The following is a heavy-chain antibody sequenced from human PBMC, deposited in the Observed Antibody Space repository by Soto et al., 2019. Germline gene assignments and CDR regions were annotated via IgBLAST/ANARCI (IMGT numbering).Heavy chain of an antibody. CDR3: AKDPGYCSSTSCQPGY. Sequence: EVQLLESGGGLVQPGGSLRLSCAASRFTFSSYAMSWVRQAPGKGLEWVSAISGSGGSTYYAASVKGRFTISRDNSKNTLYLQMNSLRAEDTAVYYCAKDPGYCSSTSCQPGYWGQGTLVTVSS. D-gene: IGHD2-2*01. CDR2: ISGSGGST. J-gene: IGHJ4*02. CDR1: RFTFSSYA. V-gene: IGHV3-23*01.